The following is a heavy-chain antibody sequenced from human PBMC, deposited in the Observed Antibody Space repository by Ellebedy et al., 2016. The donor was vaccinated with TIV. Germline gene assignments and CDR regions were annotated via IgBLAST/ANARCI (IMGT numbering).Heavy chain of an antibody. CDR3: TTDPTRITMVRGVISAFDI. V-gene: IGHV3-15*01. J-gene: IGHJ3*02. Sequence: GESLKISXAASGFTFSNAWMSWVRQAPGKGLEWVGRIKSKTDGGTTDYAAPVKGRFTISRDDSKNTLYLQMNSLKTEDTAVYYCTTDPTRITMVRGVISAFDIWGQGTMVTVSS. CDR2: IKSKTDGGTT. CDR1: GFTFSNAW. D-gene: IGHD3-10*01.